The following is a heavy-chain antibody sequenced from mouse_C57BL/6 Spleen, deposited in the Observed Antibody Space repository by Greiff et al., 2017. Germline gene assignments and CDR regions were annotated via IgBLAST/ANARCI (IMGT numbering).Heavy chain of an antibody. CDR1: GFTFSSYG. CDR3: ARPDGYYFDY. Sequence: EVQGVESGGDLVKPGGSLKLSCAASGFTFSSYGMSWVRQTPDKRLEWVATISSGGSYTYYPDSVKGRFTISRDNAKNTLYLQMSSLKSEDTAMYYCARPDGYYFDYWGQGTTRTVSS. D-gene: IGHD2-3*01. J-gene: IGHJ2*01. V-gene: IGHV5-6*01. CDR2: ISSGGSYT.